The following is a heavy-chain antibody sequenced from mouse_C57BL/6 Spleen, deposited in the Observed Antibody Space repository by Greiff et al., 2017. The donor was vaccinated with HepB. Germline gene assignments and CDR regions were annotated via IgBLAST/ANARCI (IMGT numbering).Heavy chain of an antibody. CDR3: ARAPYGNVYAMDY. D-gene: IGHD2-1*01. V-gene: IGHV1-52*01. CDR1: GYTFTSYW. Sequence: QVQLQQPGAELVRPGSSVKLSCKASGYTFTSYWMHWVKQRPIQGLEWIGNIDPSDSETHYNQKFKDKATLTVDKSSSTAYMQLSSLTSEDSAVYDCARAPYGNVYAMDYGGQGTSVTVSS. J-gene: IGHJ4*01. CDR2: IDPSDSET.